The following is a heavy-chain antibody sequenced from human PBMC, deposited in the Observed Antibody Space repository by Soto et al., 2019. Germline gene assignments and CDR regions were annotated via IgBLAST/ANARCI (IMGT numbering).Heavy chain of an antibody. CDR1: GGSFSGYY. CDR3: ARAPYYYGSGSFNRFDP. J-gene: IGHJ5*02. Sequence: SETLSLTCAVYGGSFSGYYWSWIRQHPGKGLEGIGYIYYSGSTYYNPSLKSRVTISVDTSKNQFSLKLSSVTAADTAVYYCARAPYYYGSGSFNRFDPWGQGTLVTVSS. V-gene: IGHV4-31*11. D-gene: IGHD3-10*01. CDR2: IYYSGST.